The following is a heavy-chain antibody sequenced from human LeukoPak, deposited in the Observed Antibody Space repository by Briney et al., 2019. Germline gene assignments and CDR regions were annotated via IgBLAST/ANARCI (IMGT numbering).Heavy chain of an antibody. Sequence: PGRSLRLSCAASGFTFSSYAMHWVRQAPGKGLEWVAVISYDGSNIYYADSVKGRFTISRDNSKNTLYLQMNSLRAEDTAVYYCAREGVTWIQLWSFDYWGQGTLVTVSS. CDR3: AREGVTWIQLWSFDY. CDR2: ISYDGSNI. D-gene: IGHD5-18*01. CDR1: GFTFSSYA. J-gene: IGHJ4*02. V-gene: IGHV3-30-3*01.